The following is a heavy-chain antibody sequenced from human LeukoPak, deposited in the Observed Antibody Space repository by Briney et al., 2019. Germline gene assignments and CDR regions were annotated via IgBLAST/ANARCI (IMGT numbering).Heavy chain of an antibody. CDR3: ARELGDSNAFDI. CDR1: GGSISSSSYY. J-gene: IGHJ3*02. Sequence: PSETLSLTCTVSGGSISSSSYYWGWIRQPPGKGLEWIGSIYYSGSTYYNPSLKSRVTISVDTSKNQFSLKLSSVTAADTAVYYCARELGDSNAFDIWGQGTMVTVSS. CDR2: IYYSGST. V-gene: IGHV4-39*07. D-gene: IGHD3-10*01.